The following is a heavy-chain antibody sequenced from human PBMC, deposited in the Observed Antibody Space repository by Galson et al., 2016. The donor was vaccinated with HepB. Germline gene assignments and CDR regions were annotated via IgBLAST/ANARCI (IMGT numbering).Heavy chain of an antibody. CDR2: IHYSGHT. J-gene: IGHJ6*02. D-gene: IGHD3-9*01. CDR3: ATTHITLRPGYKGMDV. V-gene: IGHV4-59*02. CDR1: GGSVTSYY. Sequence: SETLSLTCTVSGGSVTSYYWSWIRQPPGKGLEWIGFIHYSGHTNNNPSLKSRVTLSVDMSKNQLSLRLSSVTAADTAVYYCATTHITLRPGYKGMDVWGQGTTVTVSS.